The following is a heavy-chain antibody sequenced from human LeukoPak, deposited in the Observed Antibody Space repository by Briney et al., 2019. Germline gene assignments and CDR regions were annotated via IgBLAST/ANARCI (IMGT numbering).Heavy chain of an antibody. CDR2: ISSSSSTM. CDR1: GFTFSVYS. V-gene: IGHV3-48*01. CDR3: AKSDAFNI. J-gene: IGHJ3*02. Sequence: PGGSLRLSCAASGFTFSVYSMNWVRQAPGKGLEWVSYISSSSSTMSYADSVKGRFTISRDNAKNSLYLQMNSLRAEDTAVYYCAKSDAFNIWGQGTMVTVSS.